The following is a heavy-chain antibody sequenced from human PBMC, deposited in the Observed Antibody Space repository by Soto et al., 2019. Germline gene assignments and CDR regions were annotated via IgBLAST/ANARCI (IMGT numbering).Heavy chain of an antibody. D-gene: IGHD2-21*02. CDR1: GFTFSNYG. V-gene: IGHV3-30*03. J-gene: IGHJ4*02. Sequence: QVQLVESGGGVVQPGRSLRLSCAASGFTFSNYGMHWVRQAPGKGLEWVALISYDGTNKYYADSVKGRFTISRDDSKNTLYLQMNSLRPEDTAVYYCYGGDHIGYWGQGTLLTVSS. CDR2: ISYDGTNK. CDR3: YGGDHIGY.